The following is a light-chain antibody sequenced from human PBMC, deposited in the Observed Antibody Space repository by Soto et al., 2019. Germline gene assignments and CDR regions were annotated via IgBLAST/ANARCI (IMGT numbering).Light chain of an antibody. CDR1: SSDVGGYNY. CDR3: SSYAASNNFYFV. CDR2: EVT. V-gene: IGLV2-8*01. J-gene: IGLJ3*02. Sequence: QSALTQPPSASGSPGQSVTISCTGTSSDVGGYNYVSWYQQYPGRAPKLMIYEVTKRHSGVPDRFSGSKSGNTASLTVSGLQAEDEADYYCSSYAASNNFYFVFGGGTKVTVL.